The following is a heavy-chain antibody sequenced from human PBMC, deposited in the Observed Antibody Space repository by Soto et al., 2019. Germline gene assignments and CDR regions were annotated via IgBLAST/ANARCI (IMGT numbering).Heavy chain of an antibody. CDR1: GYSFTSYW. J-gene: IGHJ5*02. CDR2: IYPGDSDT. V-gene: IGHV5-51*01. Sequence: PGESLKISCKGSGYSFTSYWIGWVRQMPGKGLEWMGIIYPGDSDTRYSPSFQGQVTISADKSISTAYLQWSSLKASDTAMYYCARLRVAVAGREIWFDPWGQGTLVTVSS. D-gene: IGHD6-19*01. CDR3: ARLRVAVAGREIWFDP.